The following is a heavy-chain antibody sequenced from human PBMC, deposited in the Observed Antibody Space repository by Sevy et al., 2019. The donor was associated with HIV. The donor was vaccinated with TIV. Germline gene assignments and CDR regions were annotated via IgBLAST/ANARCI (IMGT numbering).Heavy chain of an antibody. V-gene: IGHV3-49*03. CDR2: IRGKTYGGTA. Sequence: GGSLRLSCTTSGFTFGDYALSWFRQAPGKGLQWVTFIRGKTYGGTAEYAASVKGRFTISRDDSKSIAHLQMNSLKTEDTAVYYCTRGPGGNYLVSFDYWGQGTLVTVSS. J-gene: IGHJ4*02. CDR3: TRGPGGNYLVSFDY. CDR1: GFTFGDYA. D-gene: IGHD1-26*01.